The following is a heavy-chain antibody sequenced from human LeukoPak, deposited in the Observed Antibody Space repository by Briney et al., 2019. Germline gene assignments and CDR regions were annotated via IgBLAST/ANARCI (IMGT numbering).Heavy chain of an antibody. V-gene: IGHV4-34*01. Sequence: PSETLSLTCAVYGGSFSGYYWSWIRQPPGKGLEWIGEINHSGSTNYNPSLKSRVTISVDTSKNQFSLKLSSVTAADTAVYYCASHDYGDYPFNYWGQGTLVTVSS. CDR2: INHSGST. J-gene: IGHJ4*02. D-gene: IGHD4-17*01. CDR3: ASHDYGDYPFNY. CDR1: GGSFSGYY.